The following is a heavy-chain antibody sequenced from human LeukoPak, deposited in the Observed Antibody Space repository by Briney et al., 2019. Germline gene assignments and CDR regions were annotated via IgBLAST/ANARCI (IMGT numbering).Heavy chain of an antibody. CDR1: GLSFSSYA. V-gene: IGHV3-23*01. CDR3: ARERDAFDI. CDR2: ISGSGVST. J-gene: IGHJ3*02. Sequence: GGSLRLSCAASGLSFSSYAMTWVRQAPGKGLEWVSGISGSGVSTYYADSVKGRFTISRDNSKNTLYLQMNSLRAEDTAVYYCARERDAFDIWGQGTMVTVSS.